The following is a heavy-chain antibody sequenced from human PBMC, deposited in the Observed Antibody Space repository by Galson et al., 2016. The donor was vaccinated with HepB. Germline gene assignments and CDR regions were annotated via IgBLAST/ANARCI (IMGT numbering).Heavy chain of an antibody. D-gene: IGHD3-9*01. Sequence: SETLSLTCTVSGGSISNFYWTWIRQPPGKGLEWVGYVYYSGSTRYNPSFKSRVTILVDTSKNQFSLRLTSVSAADTAVYYCARGILIITDDAFDIWGQGTMVSVSS. CDR2: VYYSGST. CDR3: ARGILIITDDAFDI. V-gene: IGHV4-59*01. CDR1: GGSISNFY. J-gene: IGHJ3*02.